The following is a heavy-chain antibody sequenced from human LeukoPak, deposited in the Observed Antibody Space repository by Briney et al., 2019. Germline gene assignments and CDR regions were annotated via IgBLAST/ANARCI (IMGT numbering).Heavy chain of an antibody. CDR1: GGTFSRYA. CDR2: IIPILGIA. Sequence: SVKVSCKASGGTFSRYAISWVRQAPGQGLEWMGRIIPILGIANYAQKFQGRVTITADKSTSTAYMELSSLRSEDTAVYYCAREMATTIASDYWGQGTLVTVSS. D-gene: IGHD5-12*01. CDR3: AREMATTIASDY. J-gene: IGHJ4*02. V-gene: IGHV1-69*04.